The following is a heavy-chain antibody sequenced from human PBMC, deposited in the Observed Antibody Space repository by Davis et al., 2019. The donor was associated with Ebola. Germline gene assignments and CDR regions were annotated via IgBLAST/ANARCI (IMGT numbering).Heavy chain of an antibody. J-gene: IGHJ4*02. CDR1: RGTFSSYA. Sequence: AASVKVPCQASRGTFSSYALSWVRQAPGQGLEWMGGFIPIFGTANYAQKFQGSVTITADESTSTAYMELSSLRSEDTAVYYCAKVGGYDQFDYWGQGTLVTVSS. CDR2: FIPIFGTA. CDR3: AKVGGYDQFDY. D-gene: IGHD5-12*01. V-gene: IGHV1-69*13.